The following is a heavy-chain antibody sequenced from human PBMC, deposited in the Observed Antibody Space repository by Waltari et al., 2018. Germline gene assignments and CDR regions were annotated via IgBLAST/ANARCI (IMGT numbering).Heavy chain of an antibody. V-gene: IGHV1-2*02. J-gene: IGHJ4*02. Sequence: QVQLVQSGAEVKKPGASVKVYCKASGYTFTGYYLHWVRLAPGQGLEWMGWINPNSGGTNYAQKCQGRVTMTRDTSISTAYMELSRLRSDDTAVYYCARGWRGSGSYGDYWGQGTLVTVSS. CDR1: GYTFTGYY. CDR3: ARGWRGSGSYGDY. D-gene: IGHD3-10*01. CDR2: INPNSGGT.